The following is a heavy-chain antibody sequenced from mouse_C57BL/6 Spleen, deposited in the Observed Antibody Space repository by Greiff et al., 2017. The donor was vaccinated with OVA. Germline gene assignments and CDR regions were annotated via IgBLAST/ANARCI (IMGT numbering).Heavy chain of an antibody. D-gene: IGHD3-3*01. Sequence: QVQLQQSGAELVKPGASVKLSCKASGYTFTSYWMHWVKQRPGQGLEWIGMIHPNSGSTNYNEKFKSKATLTVDKSSSTAYMQLSSLTSEDSAVYYCARDGDVAWFAYWGQGTLVTVSA. CDR3: ARDGDVAWFAY. J-gene: IGHJ3*01. CDR1: GYTFTSYW. V-gene: IGHV1-64*01. CDR2: IHPNSGST.